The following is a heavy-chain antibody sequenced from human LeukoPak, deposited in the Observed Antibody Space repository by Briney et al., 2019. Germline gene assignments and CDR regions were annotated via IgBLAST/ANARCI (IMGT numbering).Heavy chain of an antibody. D-gene: IGHD3-10*01. CDR1: GFTFSDHY. Sequence: PGGSLRLSCAASGFTFSDHYMSWIRQAPGKGLEWVSYISSSSYTVYADSVKGRFTISRDNAKSSLYLQMNSLRAEDTAVYYCARDIGMVRGVIITNHLDYWGQGTPVTVSS. J-gene: IGHJ4*02. V-gene: IGHV3-11*06. CDR2: ISSSSYT. CDR3: ARDIGMVRGVIITNHLDY.